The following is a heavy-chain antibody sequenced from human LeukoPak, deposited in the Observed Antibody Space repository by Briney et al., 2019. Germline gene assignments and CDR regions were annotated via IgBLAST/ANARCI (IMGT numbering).Heavy chain of an antibody. D-gene: IGHD1-26*01. CDR1: GGSISSSSYY. Sequence: PSETLSLTCTVSGGSISSSSYYWGWIRQPPGKGLEWIGSIYYSGSTYYNPSLKSRVTISVDTSKNQFSLKLSSVTAADTAVYYCAREGGSYFHYYYYMDVWGKGTTVTISS. J-gene: IGHJ6*03. CDR2: IYYSGST. V-gene: IGHV4-39*07. CDR3: AREGGSYFHYYYYMDV.